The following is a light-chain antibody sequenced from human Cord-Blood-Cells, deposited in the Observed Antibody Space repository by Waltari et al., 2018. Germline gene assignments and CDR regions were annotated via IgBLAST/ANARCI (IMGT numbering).Light chain of an antibody. CDR3: AAWDDSLNGVV. CDR2: YDD. J-gene: IGLJ2*01. Sequence: QSVLTQPPSVSEAPRQRVTISCSGSSSNRGHNAVNWYQQPQGKAPKLLIYYDDLLPSWVSDRFSGSKSGTSASLAISGLQSEDEADYYCAAWDDSLNGVVFGGGTKLTVL. V-gene: IGLV1-36*01. CDR1: SSNRGHNA.